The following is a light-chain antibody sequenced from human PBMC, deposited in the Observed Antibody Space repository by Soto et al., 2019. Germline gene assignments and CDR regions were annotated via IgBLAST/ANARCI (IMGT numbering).Light chain of an antibody. J-gene: IGKJ1*01. CDR1: QRFSGTS. CDR2: GVS. CDR3: HQYDNSLWT. Sequence: EIVLTQSPGTLSLSPGERATLPCRASQRFSGTSLAWYQQKPGQAPRLLIYGVSNRATGIPDRFSGSGSGIDFTLTSSRLEPEDFEVYYCHQYDNSLWTFGQGTKVEIK. V-gene: IGKV3-20*01.